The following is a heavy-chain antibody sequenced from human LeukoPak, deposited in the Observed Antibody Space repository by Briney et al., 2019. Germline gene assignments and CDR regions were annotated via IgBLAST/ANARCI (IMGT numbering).Heavy chain of an antibody. Sequence: GGSLRLSCAASGFTFSSYGMHWVRQAPGKGLEWVAFIRYDGSNKYYADSVKGRFTISRDNSKNTLYLQMNSLRSEDTAVYYCARGQPPPFDPWGQGTLVTVSS. CDR2: IRYDGSNK. J-gene: IGHJ5*02. CDR3: ARGQPPPFDP. CDR1: GFTFSSYG. V-gene: IGHV3-30*02.